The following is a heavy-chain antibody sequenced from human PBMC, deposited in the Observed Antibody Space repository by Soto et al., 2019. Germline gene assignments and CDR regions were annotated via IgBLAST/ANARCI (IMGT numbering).Heavy chain of an antibody. CDR2: ISAYNGNT. V-gene: IGHV1-18*01. CDR1: GYTFTSYG. CDR3: AREDYDKPRDPFDP. J-gene: IGHJ5*02. D-gene: IGHD3-22*01. Sequence: ASVKVSCKASGYTFTSYGISWVRQAPGQGLEWMGWISAYNGNTNYAQKLQGRVTMTTDTSTSTAYMELRSLRSDDTAVYYCAREDYDKPRDPFDPWSQGTLVTVSS.